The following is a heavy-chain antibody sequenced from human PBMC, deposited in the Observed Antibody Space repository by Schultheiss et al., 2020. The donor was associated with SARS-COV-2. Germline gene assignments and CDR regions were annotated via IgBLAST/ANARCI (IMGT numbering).Heavy chain of an antibody. CDR3: ARDFSTSNLMDV. CDR2: IWYDGSNK. J-gene: IGHJ6*02. CDR1: GFTFSSYG. D-gene: IGHD2-2*01. V-gene: IGHV3-33*01. Sequence: GESLKISCAASGFTFSSYGMHWVRQAPGKGLEWVAVIWYDGSNKYYADSVKGRFTISRDNSKNTLYLQMNSLRAEDTAVYYCARDFSTSNLMDVWGQGTTVTVSS.